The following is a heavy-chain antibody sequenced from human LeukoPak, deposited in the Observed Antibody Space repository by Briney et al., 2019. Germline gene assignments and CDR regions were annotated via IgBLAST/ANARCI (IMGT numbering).Heavy chain of an antibody. CDR2: IIPIFGTA. CDR1: GGTFSSYA. Sequence: SVKVSCKASGGTFSSYAISWVRQAPGQGLEWMGGIIPIFGTANYAQKFQGRVTITTDESTSTAYMELSSLRSEDTAVYYCARDPAAPGWFDPWGQGTLVTVSS. V-gene: IGHV1-69*05. D-gene: IGHD6-13*01. J-gene: IGHJ5*02. CDR3: ARDPAAPGWFDP.